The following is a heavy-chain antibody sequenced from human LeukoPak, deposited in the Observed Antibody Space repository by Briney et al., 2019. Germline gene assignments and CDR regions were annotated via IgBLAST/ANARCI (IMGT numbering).Heavy chain of an antibody. Sequence: SETLSLTCTVSGGSISISSYYWGWIRQPPGKGLEWIGSIYYSGSTYYNPSLKSRVTISVDTSKNQFSLKLSSVTAADTAVYYCARGSTGTTSRWFDPWGQGTLVTVSS. CDR1: GGSISISSYY. D-gene: IGHD1-7*01. V-gene: IGHV4-39*01. CDR2: IYYSGST. CDR3: ARGSTGTTSRWFDP. J-gene: IGHJ5*02.